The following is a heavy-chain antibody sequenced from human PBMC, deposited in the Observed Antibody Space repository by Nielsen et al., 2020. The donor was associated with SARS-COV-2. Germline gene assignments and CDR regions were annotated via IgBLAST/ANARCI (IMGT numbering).Heavy chain of an antibody. CDR2: ISSSSTI. V-gene: IGHV3-48*01. J-gene: IGHJ5*02. CDR1: GFTSSSYA. D-gene: IGHD3-16*02. CDR3: ARDYRGPTTLHHNWFDP. Sequence: GGSLRLSCAASGFTSSSYAMNWVRQAPGKGLEWVSYISSSSTIYYADSVKGRFTISRDNAKNSLYLQMNSLRAEDTAVYYCARDYRGPTTLHHNWFDPWGQGTLVTVSS.